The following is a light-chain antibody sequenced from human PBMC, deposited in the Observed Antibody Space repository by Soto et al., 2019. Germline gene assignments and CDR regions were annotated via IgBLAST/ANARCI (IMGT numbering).Light chain of an antibody. V-gene: IGLV2-14*03. CDR1: SSDVGGYNF. Sequence: QSVLTQPASVSGSPGQSITISCTGTSSDVGGYNFVSWYQQHPGKAPKFIIYDVRNRPSGVSNRFSGSRSGNTASLTISGLQAEDEADYYCSSYTSSSTLIFGGGTKLTVL. CDR2: DVR. J-gene: IGLJ2*01. CDR3: SSYTSSSTLI.